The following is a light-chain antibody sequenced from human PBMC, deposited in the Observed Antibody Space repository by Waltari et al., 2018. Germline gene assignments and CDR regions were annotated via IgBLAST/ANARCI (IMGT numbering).Light chain of an antibody. J-gene: IGKJ5*01. V-gene: IGKV3D-15*01. Sequence: EIVMTQSPPTLSVSPGERATLSCRASQSVSNSLAGYQHRPGRAPMLLIHSASTRAPGIPARFSGSGSETEFTLTISNLQSEDFALYYCQQYNNWPPITFGQGTRLEI. CDR1: QSVSNS. CDR3: QQYNNWPPIT. CDR2: SAS.